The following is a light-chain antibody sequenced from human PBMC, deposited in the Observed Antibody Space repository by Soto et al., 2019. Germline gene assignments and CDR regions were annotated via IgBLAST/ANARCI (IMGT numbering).Light chain of an antibody. CDR3: QQYNTFSFT. CDR1: RAISDW. J-gene: IGKJ2*01. V-gene: IGKV1-5*03. CDR2: RAS. Sequence: DIQMTKSPSTLSASLGDRVTITCRASRAISDWLAWYQQRPGKAPKLLIYRASRLESGVPSRFSGSGSGTEFTLTISGLQPDDFATYYCQQYNTFSFTFGQGTKLEI.